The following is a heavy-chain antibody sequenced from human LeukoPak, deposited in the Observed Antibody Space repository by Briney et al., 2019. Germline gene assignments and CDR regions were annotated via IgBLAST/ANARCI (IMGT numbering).Heavy chain of an antibody. V-gene: IGHV3-30*02. J-gene: IGHJ4*02. Sequence: GGSLRLSCAASGFMFSNYGMHWVRQAPGKGLEWVTFIQYDGSNKYYADSVKGRFTISRDNSKNTLYVQMNSLRAEDTAVYYCARGAYSRGWTTFDYWGQGILVTVSS. CDR3: ARGAYSRGWTTFDY. CDR1: GFMFSNYG. CDR2: IQYDGSNK. D-gene: IGHD6-19*01.